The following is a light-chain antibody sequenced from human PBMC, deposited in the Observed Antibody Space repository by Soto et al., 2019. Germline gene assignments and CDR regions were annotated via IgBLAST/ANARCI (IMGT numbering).Light chain of an antibody. CDR2: DAS. CDR3: QHRSNWPWT. J-gene: IGKJ1*01. CDR1: SSVSSY. V-gene: IGKV3-11*01. Sequence: EIVLTQSPATLSLSPGERASLSCRASSSVSSYLAWYQQKPGQAPRLLIYDASNRATGIPARFSGSGSGTDFTLTISSLEPEDFAVYYCQHRSNWPWTFGQGTQVEIK.